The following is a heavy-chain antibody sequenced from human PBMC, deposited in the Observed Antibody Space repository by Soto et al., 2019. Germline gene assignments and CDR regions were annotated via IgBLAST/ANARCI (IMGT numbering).Heavy chain of an antibody. CDR3: ARVAAARRTNWFDP. V-gene: IGHV4-31*03. CDR2: IYYSGST. Sequence: LSLTCTVSGGSISSGGYYWSWIRQHPGKGLEWIGYIYYSGSTYYNPSLESRVTISVDTSKNQFSLKLSSVTAADTAAYYCARVAAARRTNWFDPWGQGTLVTVSS. CDR1: GGSISSGGYY. D-gene: IGHD6-6*01. J-gene: IGHJ5*02.